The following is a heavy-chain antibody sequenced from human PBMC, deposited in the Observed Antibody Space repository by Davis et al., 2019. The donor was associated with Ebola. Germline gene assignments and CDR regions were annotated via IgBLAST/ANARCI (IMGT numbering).Heavy chain of an antibody. CDR2: LIPLFSIP. Sequence: SVKVSCKASGGTFSSYAISWVXXXXXXXXXXXXXLIPLFSIPKYAQKFQGRVTITADESTSTAYMELSSLRSEDTAVYYCARDRYSDGSGYFFEQSHWGQGTLVTVSS. CDR3: ARDRYSDGSGYFFEQSH. J-gene: IGHJ4*02. CDR1: GGTFSSYA. V-gene: IGHV1-69*13. D-gene: IGHD3-22*01.